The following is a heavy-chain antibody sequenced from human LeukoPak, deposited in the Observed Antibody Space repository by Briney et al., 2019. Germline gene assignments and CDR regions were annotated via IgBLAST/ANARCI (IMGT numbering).Heavy chain of an antibody. CDR2: ISGSGGST. D-gene: IGHD6-6*01. CDR3: TISSSSNPLDY. V-gene: IGHV3-23*01. J-gene: IGHJ4*02. Sequence: PGGTLRLSCAASGFTFSSYGMSWVRRAPGKGLEWVSAISGSGGSTYYADSVKGRFTISRDDSKNMVYLQMNSLKTEDTAVYYCTISSSSNPLDYWGQGTLVTVSS. CDR1: GFTFSSYG.